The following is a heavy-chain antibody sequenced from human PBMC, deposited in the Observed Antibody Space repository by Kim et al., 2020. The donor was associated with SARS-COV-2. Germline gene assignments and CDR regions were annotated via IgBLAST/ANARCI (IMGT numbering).Heavy chain of an antibody. V-gene: IGHV3-7*01. CDR2: IKQDGSEK. CDR3: GRGRGMDV. J-gene: IGHJ6*02. Sequence: GGSLRLSCAASGITFRNSWVTWVRQAPGKGLEWVANIKQDGSEKYYVDSVKGRFTISRDNAKNSMYLQMNSLRAEDTAVYYCGRGRGMDVWGQGTTVTVSS. CDR1: GITFRNSW. D-gene: IGHD5-12*01.